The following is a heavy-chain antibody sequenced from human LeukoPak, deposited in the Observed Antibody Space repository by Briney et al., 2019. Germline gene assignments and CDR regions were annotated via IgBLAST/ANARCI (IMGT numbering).Heavy chain of an antibody. CDR2: IYYSGST. V-gene: IGHV4-39*07. D-gene: IGHD2-2*01. Sequence: PSETLSLTCTVSGGSISSSSYYWGWIRQPPGKGLEWIGSIYYSGSTYYNPSLKSRVTISVDTSKNQFSLKLSSVTAADTAVYYCAREDSSTSYYYMDVWGKGTTVTVSS. CDR1: GGSISSSSYY. J-gene: IGHJ6*03. CDR3: AREDSSTSYYYMDV.